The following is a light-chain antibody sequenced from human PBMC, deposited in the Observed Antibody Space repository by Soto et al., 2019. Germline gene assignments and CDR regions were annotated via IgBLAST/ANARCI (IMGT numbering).Light chain of an antibody. CDR2: KAS. CDR1: QNINDL. CDR3: QPYNNWPLT. V-gene: IGKV1-5*03. J-gene: IGKJ4*01. Sequence: DIQMTQSPSTLSASVGDRVTITCRASQNINDLLAWYQQKPGKAPNLLIYKASSLESGVPSRFSGSGYGTEFTLTINSLQSEDFAVYYCQPYNNWPLTFGGGTKV.